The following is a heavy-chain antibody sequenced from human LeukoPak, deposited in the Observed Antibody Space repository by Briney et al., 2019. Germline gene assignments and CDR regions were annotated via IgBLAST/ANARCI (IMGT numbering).Heavy chain of an antibody. CDR2: IKQDGSES. J-gene: IGHJ4*02. V-gene: IGHV3-7*03. CDR1: GFTFRNYW. CDR3: ARDKGDYDKSGSLFVF. D-gene: IGHD3-22*01. Sequence: GGSLRLSCAASGFTFRNYWMSWVRQAPGKGLEWVANIKQDGSESYYVDSVKGRFTISRDNAGNSLYLQMHSLTVDDTAMYYCARDKGDYDKSGSLFVFGGRRTLVTVSS.